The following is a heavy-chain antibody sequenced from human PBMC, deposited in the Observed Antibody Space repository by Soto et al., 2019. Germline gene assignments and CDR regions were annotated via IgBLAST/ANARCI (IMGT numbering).Heavy chain of an antibody. D-gene: IGHD3-10*01. CDR2: ISSSGSDR. V-gene: IGHV3-23*01. Sequence: EVQLLDSGGGLVQPGGSLRVSCAASGFTFSSYAMAWVRQAPGKGPEWVSIISSSGSDRNYADSVKGRFTISRDNSNNNLDLEINSLRAEDTAVYFCAEGFGSGLRGLVFFPFYPWGQGTLVTVSP. CDR1: GFTFSSYA. J-gene: IGHJ5*02. CDR3: AEGFGSGLRGLVFFPFYP.